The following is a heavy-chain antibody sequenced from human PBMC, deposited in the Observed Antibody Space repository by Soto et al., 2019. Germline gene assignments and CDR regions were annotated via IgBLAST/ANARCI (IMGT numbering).Heavy chain of an antibody. CDR1: GDSITSSSYY. Sequence: SETLSLTCTVSGDSITSSSYYWGWIRQPPGKGLECIGNIYYDGNTYYNPSLKSRVTISLDTSKNQFSLRLNSVTAADTAVYYCARSTIAPRLFMYPFDYWGQGTLVTAPQ. D-gene: IGHD6-6*01. V-gene: IGHV4-39*01. J-gene: IGHJ4*02. CDR2: IYYDGNT. CDR3: ARSTIAPRLFMYPFDY.